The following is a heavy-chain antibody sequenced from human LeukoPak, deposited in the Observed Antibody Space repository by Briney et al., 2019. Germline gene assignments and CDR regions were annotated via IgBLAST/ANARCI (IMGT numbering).Heavy chain of an antibody. CDR2: IKRQTEGWAK. CDR1: GFSFSDAW. D-gene: IGHD1-14*01. Sequence: PGGSLRLSCAGSGFSFSDAWLNWVRQTPDKGLEWVARIKRQTEGWAKDYAAPVKGRFTISRDDSKSTVYLQMNSLEIEDTAVYYCSRNADHDWWGQGTLVTVSS. J-gene: IGHJ4*02. CDR3: SRNADHDW. V-gene: IGHV3-15*01.